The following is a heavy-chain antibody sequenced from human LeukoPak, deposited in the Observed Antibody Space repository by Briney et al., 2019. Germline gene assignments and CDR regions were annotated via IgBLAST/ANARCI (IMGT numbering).Heavy chain of an antibody. CDR3: ARGRWEEGAAAGPQSNWFDP. D-gene: IGHD6-13*01. V-gene: IGHV4-34*01. CDR1: GGSFSGYY. J-gene: IGHJ5*02. CDR2: INHSGST. Sequence: SGTLSLTCAVYGGSFSGYYWSWIRQPPGKGLEWIGEINHSGSTNYNPSLKSRVTISVDTSKNQFSLKLSSVTAADTAVYYCARGRWEEGAAAGPQSNWFDPWGQGTLVTVSS.